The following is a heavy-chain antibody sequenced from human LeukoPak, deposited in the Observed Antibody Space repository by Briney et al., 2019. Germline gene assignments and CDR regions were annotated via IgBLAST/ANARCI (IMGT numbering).Heavy chain of an antibody. J-gene: IGHJ4*02. CDR1: GFTFSSYA. Sequence: GGSLRLSCAASGFTFSSYAMSWVRQAPGKGLEWVSAISGSGGSTHYADSVKGRFTISRDNAKNSLYLQMNSLRAEDTAVYYCARAVSSGWPKDYFDYWGQGTLVTVSS. V-gene: IGHV3-23*01. CDR3: ARAVSSGWPKDYFDY. D-gene: IGHD6-19*01. CDR2: ISGSGGST.